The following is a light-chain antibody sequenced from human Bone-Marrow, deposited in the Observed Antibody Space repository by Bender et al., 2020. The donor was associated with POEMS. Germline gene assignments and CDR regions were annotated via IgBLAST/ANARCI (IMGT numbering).Light chain of an antibody. J-gene: IGLJ2*01. CDR1: TSDVGDYDY. CDR3: SSYISSTVF. CDR2: DVS. Sequence: QSALTQPASVSGSPGQSITISCTKTTSDVGDYDYVSWYQQHPGKAPKLIISDVSNRPSGVSNRFSGSKSGNTASLTISGLQAEDEADYYCSSYISSTVFFGGGTKLTVL. V-gene: IGLV2-14*01.